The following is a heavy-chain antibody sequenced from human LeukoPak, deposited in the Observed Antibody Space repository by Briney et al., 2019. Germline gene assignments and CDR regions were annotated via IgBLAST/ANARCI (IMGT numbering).Heavy chain of an antibody. CDR2: TYYSGST. CDR3: ARGPFRGTGDGALDI. V-gene: IGHV4-59*02. CDR1: GGSVSSYY. Sequence: SETLSLTCTVSGGSVSSYYWSWIRQPPGKGLEWMGYTYYSGSTHYNPSLTSRVTISVDTSKNQFSLRLSFVTAADTAIYYCARGPFRGTGDGALDIWGQGTMVTVS. J-gene: IGHJ3*02. D-gene: IGHD1-26*01.